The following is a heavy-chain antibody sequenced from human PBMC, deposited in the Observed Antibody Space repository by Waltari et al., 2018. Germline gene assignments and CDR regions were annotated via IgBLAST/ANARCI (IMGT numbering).Heavy chain of an antibody. V-gene: IGHV4-38-2*02. CDR1: GYSIGSGSY. D-gene: IGHD5-12*01. Sequence: QVQLQESGPGLVKPSETLSLTCAVSGYSIGSGSYWGWIRQPPGKGLEWIGTLYHTGTTFYNPSLRSRVTISVDTSKNQFSLKLTSVTAADTAVYYCTRESEYRGSVWGQGTLVTVSS. CDR2: LYHTGTT. J-gene: IGHJ4*02. CDR3: TRESEYRGSV.